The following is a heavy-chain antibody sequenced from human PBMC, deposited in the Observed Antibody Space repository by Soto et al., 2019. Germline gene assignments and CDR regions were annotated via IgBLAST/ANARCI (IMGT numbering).Heavy chain of an antibody. CDR3: ARGLGIAANWFDP. CDR2: IWYDGSNK. CDR1: GFTFSSYG. V-gene: IGHV3-33*01. Sequence: QVQLVESGGGVVQPGRSLRLSCAASGFTFSSYGMHWVRQAPGKGLEWVAVIWYDGSNKYYADSAKGRFTISRDNSKNTLYLQMNSLRAEDRAVYYCARGLGIAANWFDPWGQGTLVTVSS. D-gene: IGHD6-13*01. J-gene: IGHJ5*02.